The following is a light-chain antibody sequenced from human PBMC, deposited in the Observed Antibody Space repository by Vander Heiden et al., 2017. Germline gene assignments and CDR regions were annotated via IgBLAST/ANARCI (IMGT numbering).Light chain of an antibody. CDR3: SSYTTGSTWV. J-gene: IGLJ3*02. CDR2: DVF. Sequence: QSALTQPASVSGSPGQSITISCTGTSSDLGGYNYVSWYQQHPGKAPKLVIFDVFNRPSGVSDRFSGSKSDTTAYLTVSGLQAEDEANYYCSSYTTGSTWVFGGGTKLTVL. CDR1: SSDLGGYNY. V-gene: IGLV2-14*03.